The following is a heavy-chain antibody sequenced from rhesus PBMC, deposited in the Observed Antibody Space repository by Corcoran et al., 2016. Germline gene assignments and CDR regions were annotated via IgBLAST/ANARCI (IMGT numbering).Heavy chain of an antibody. CDR3: VGSSWPRGYNRFDV. CDR1: GGSISSNY. J-gene: IGHJ5-1*01. CDR2: ISVSAGST. V-gene: IGHV4-173*01. D-gene: IGHD4-29*01. Sequence: QLQLQESGPGLVKPSETLSLTCAVSGGSISSNYWSGLRQPPGKGLAWIGRISVSAGSTDSTPSLKSRVPLSTATSRNQFSLKLSSLTAADTAVYYCVGSSWPRGYNRFDVWGPGVLVTVSS.